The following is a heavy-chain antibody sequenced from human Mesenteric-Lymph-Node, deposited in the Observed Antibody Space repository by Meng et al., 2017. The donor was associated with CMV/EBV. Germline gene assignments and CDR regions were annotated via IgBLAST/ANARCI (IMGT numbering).Heavy chain of an antibody. J-gene: IGHJ4*02. CDR1: GFTFSSYA. D-gene: IGHD2-2*02. CDR2: ISYDGSNK. CDR3: ARESPYCSSTSCYRSYYFDY. V-gene: IGHV3-30-3*01. Sequence: GGSLRLSCAASGFTFSSYAMHWVRQTPGKGLEWVAVISYDGSNKYYADSVKGRFTISRDNSMNTLYLQMNSLRAEDTAVYYCARESPYCSSTSCYRSYYFDYWGQGTLVTVSS.